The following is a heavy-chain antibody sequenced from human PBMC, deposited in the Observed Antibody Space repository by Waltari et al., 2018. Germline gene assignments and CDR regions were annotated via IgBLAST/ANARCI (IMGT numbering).Heavy chain of an antibody. V-gene: IGHV3-30-3*01. CDR3: AREVAGYFDY. D-gene: IGHD6-13*01. J-gene: IGHJ4*02. CDR2: ISYDGSNK. Sequence: QVQLVESGGGVVQPGWSLRLSCAASGFTFSSYSIPRVRQAPGKGLEWVAVISYDGSNKYYADSVKGRFTISRDNSKNTLYLQMNSLRAEDTAVYYCAREVAGYFDYWGQGTLVTVSS. CDR1: GFTFSSYS.